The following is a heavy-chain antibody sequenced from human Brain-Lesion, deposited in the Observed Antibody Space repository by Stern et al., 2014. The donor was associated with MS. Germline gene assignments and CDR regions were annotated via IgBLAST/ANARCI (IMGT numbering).Heavy chain of an antibody. J-gene: IGHJ6*02. V-gene: IGHV4-61*02. Sequence: QLQLQKSGPGLVKPSQTLSLSCTVSGGSISSGGYYWSWIRQPAGKGLEWIGRIFNSGSTSYNPSHKSRVTISIDTSKNQFSLRLNSMTAADTAVYYCARGRVVPGFQYYATDVWGQGTTVIVSS. CDR1: GGSISSGGYY. CDR2: IFNSGST. CDR3: ARGRVVPGFQYYATDV. D-gene: IGHD2-2*01.